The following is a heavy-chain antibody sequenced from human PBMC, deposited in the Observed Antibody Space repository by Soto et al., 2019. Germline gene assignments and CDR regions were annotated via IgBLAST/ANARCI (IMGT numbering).Heavy chain of an antibody. Sequence: SETLSLTCTVSGGSISSGDYYWSWIRQPPGKGLEWIGYIYYSGRTNYNPSLKSRVTISVYTSKNQFSLKLSSVTAADTAVYYCARGYCSSTSCYIWDNWFDPWGQGTLVTVSS. D-gene: IGHD2-2*02. CDR3: ARGYCSSTSCYIWDNWFDP. J-gene: IGHJ5*02. CDR2: IYYSGRT. CDR1: GGSISSGDYY. V-gene: IGHV4-61*08.